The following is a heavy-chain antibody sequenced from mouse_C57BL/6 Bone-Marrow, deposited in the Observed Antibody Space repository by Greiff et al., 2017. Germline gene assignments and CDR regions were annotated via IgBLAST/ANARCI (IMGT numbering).Heavy chain of an antibody. V-gene: IGHV1-15*01. CDR1: GYTFTDYE. J-gene: IGHJ3*01. D-gene: IGHD2-2*01. CDR2: IDPETGGT. Sequence: QVHVKQSGAELVRPGASVTLSCKASGYTFTDYEMHWVKQTPVHGLEWIGAIDPETGGTAYNQKFKGKAILTADKSSSTAYMELRSLTSDDSAVYYCTRRGYDFWFAYWGQGTLVTVSA. CDR3: TRRGYDFWFAY.